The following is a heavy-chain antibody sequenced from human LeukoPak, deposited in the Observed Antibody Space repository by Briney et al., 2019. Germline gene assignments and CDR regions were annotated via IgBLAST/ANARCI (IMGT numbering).Heavy chain of an antibody. CDR2: IYYSGST. D-gene: IGHD4-17*01. CDR1: GVSISSGDYY. J-gene: IGHJ6*02. CDR3: AKVPLLYGDYYYYGMDV. V-gene: IGHV4-30-4*01. Sequence: PSETLSLTCTVSGVSISSGDYYWSWIRQPPGKGLEWIGYIYYSGSTYYNPSLKSRVTISVDTSKNQFSLKLSSVTAADTAVYYCAKVPLLYGDYYYYGMDVWGQGTTVTVSS.